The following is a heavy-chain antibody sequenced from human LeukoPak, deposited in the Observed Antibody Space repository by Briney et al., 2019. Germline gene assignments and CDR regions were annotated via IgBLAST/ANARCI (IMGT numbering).Heavy chain of an antibody. J-gene: IGHJ4*02. CDR2: IYYSGST. D-gene: IGHD1-26*01. CDR1: GGSISSYY. V-gene: IGHV4-59*01. CDR3: ARASYSGSYVY. Sequence: RSSETLSLTCTVSGGSISSYYWSWIRQPPGKGLEWIAYIYYSGSTNYNPSLKSRVTISVDTSKNQFSLKLSSVTAADTAVYYCARASYSGSYVYWGQGTLVTVPS.